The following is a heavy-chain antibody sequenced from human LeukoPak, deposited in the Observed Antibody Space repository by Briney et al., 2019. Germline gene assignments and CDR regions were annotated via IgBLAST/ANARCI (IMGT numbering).Heavy chain of an antibody. CDR3: ARVFRYCSSTSCYGFFRNWFDP. D-gene: IGHD2-2*01. V-gene: IGHV4-38-2*02. Sequence: PSETLTLTCSVSGYSITTGFYWGWVRQTPGKGLESIGAIYHTGTSYHNPSLDRPVTISVDTSKNQFSLKLSSVTAADTAVYYCARVFRYCSSTSCYGFFRNWFDPWGQGTLVTVSS. CDR1: GYSITTGFY. J-gene: IGHJ5*02. CDR2: IYHTGTS.